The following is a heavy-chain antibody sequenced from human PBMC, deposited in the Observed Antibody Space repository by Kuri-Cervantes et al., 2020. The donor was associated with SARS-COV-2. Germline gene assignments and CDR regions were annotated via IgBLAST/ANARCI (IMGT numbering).Heavy chain of an antibody. D-gene: IGHD3-22*01. CDR2: INPSGGST. CDR1: GYTFTSYY. J-gene: IGHJ3*02. CDR3: ARDRGPQGYYYDSSGYSQNAFDI. V-gene: IGHV1-46*01. Sequence: ASVKVSCKASGYTFTSYYMHWVRQAPGQGLEWMGIINPSGGSTSYAQKFQGRVTITADESTSTAYTELSSLRSEDTAVYYCARDRGPQGYYYDSSGYSQNAFDIWGQGTMVTVSS.